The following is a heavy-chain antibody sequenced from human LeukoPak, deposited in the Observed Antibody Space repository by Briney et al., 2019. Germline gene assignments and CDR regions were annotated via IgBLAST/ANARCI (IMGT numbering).Heavy chain of an antibody. J-gene: IGHJ4*02. CDR1: GGSISSYY. CDR2: IYYSGST. CDR3: ARNGMSSGWYLSY. V-gene: IGHV4-59*01. D-gene: IGHD6-19*01. Sequence: SETLSLTCTVSGGSISSYYWSWIRQPPGKGLEWIGYIYYSGSTNYNPSLKSRVTISVDTSKNQFSLKLSSVTAADTAVYYCARNGMSSGWYLSYWGQGTLVTVSS.